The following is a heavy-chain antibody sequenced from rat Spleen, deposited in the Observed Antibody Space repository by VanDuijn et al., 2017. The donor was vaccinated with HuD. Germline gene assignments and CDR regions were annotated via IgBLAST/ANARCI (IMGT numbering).Heavy chain of an antibody. Sequence: EVQLVESGGGLVQPGRSLKLSCVASGFTFNNYWMTWIRQAPGKGLEWIASIINTGGSTYYRDSVKGRFTISRDDAKSTLYLQMDSLRSEDTATYYCARRHYGYTDYFDYWGQGVMVTVSS. J-gene: IGHJ2*01. V-gene: IGHV5-31*01. CDR2: IINTGGST. D-gene: IGHD1-9*01. CDR1: GFTFNNYW. CDR3: ARRHYGYTDYFDY.